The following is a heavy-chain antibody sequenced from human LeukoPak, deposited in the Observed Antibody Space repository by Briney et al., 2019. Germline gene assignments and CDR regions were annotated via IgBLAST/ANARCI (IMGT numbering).Heavy chain of an antibody. J-gene: IGHJ4*02. CDR3: AKDWYDILTGYYWPVPYFGY. CDR2: ISGSGAGT. D-gene: IGHD3-9*01. CDR1: KFTFSSYA. V-gene: IGHV3-23*01. Sequence: GGSLRLSCAASKFTFSSYAMSWVRQAPGKGLEWVSAISGSGAGTYYADSVKGRFTISRDNSKNTLYMQMNSLRAEDTAVYYCAKDWYDILTGYYWPVPYFGYWGQGTLVTVSS.